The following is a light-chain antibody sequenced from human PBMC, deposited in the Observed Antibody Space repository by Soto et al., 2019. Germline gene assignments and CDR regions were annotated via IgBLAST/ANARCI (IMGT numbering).Light chain of an antibody. J-gene: IGLJ1*01. CDR2: DVS. V-gene: IGLV2-14*03. CDR1: SSDIGGYNY. Sequence: QSALTQPASVSGSPGQSITISCTGTSSDIGGYNYVSWYQQLPGKVPKLIIYDVSNRPSRVSDRFSGSKSGNAASLTISGLQAEDEADYYCSSYTSTSTLYVFGTGTKLTVL. CDR3: SSYTSTSTLYV.